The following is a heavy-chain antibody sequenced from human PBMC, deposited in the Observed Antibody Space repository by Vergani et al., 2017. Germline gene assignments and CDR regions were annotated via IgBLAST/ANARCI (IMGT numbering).Heavy chain of an antibody. J-gene: IGHJ6*02. V-gene: IGHV4-39*07. Sequence: QLQLQESGPGLVKPSETLSLTCTVSGGSISSSSYYWGWIRQPPGKGLEWIGSIYYSGSTYYNPSLKSRVTISVDTSKNQFSLKLSSVTAADTAVYYCARGRSWRGAYYGMDVWGQGTTVTVSS. CDR2: IYYSGST. CDR3: ARGRSWRGAYYGMDV. D-gene: IGHD1-26*01. CDR1: GGSISSSSYY.